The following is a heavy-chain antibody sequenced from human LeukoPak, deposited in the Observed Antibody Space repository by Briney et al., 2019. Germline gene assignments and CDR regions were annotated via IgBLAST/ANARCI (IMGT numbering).Heavy chain of an antibody. Sequence: PSETLSLTCAVYGGSFSGYYWSWIRQPPEKGLEWIGEINHSGSTNYNPSLKSRVTISVDTSKNQFSLKLSSVTAADTAVYYCARGANSNYVYDYWGQGTLVTVSS. CDR1: GGSFSGYY. V-gene: IGHV4-34*01. D-gene: IGHD4-11*01. CDR2: INHSGST. J-gene: IGHJ4*02. CDR3: ARGANSNYVYDY.